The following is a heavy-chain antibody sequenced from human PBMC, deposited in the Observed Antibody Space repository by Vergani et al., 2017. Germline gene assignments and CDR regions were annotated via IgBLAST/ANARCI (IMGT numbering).Heavy chain of an antibody. J-gene: IGHJ6*04. CDR1: GGSISSYY. D-gene: IGHD2-8*01. Sequence: QVQLQESGPGLVKPSETLSLTCTVSGGSISSYYWSWIRQPPGKGLEWIGYIYYSGSTNYNPSLKSRVTISVDTSKNQLSLKLSSVTAADTAVYYCARAGRGLYLTDVWGKGTTVTVSS. V-gene: IGHV4-59*13. CDR3: ARAGRGLYLTDV. CDR2: IYYSGST.